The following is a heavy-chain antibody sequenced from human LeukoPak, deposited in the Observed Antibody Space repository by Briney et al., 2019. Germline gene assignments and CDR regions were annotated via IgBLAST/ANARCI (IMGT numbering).Heavy chain of an antibody. D-gene: IGHD1-26*01. Sequence: GASVKVSCKASGYIFTTHYMHWVRQAPGQGLEWMGVIQPSGGRTWYARKFQGRVTMTRDMSTNTDYMELSSLRSDDTAVYFCARDNSVGDYAWWFDPWGQGTLVTVSS. J-gene: IGHJ5*02. CDR1: GYIFTTHY. CDR3: ARDNSVGDYAWWFDP. V-gene: IGHV1-46*01. CDR2: IQPSGGRT.